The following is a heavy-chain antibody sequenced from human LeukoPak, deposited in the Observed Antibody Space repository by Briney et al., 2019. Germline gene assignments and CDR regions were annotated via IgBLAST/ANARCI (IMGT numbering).Heavy chain of an antibody. CDR1: GGSISSGGYY. J-gene: IGHJ5*02. V-gene: IGHV4-31*03. CDR3: ARIYCSSTSCYAPP. D-gene: IGHD2-2*01. CDR2: IYYSGST. Sequence: SETLSLTCTVSGGSISSGGYYWSWIRQHPGKGLEWIGYIYYSGSTYYNPSLKSRVTISVDTSKNQFSLKLSSVTAADTAVYYCARIYCSSTSCYAPPWGQGTLVTVSS.